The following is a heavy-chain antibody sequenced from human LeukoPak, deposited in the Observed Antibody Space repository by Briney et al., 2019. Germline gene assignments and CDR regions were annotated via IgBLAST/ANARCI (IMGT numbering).Heavy chain of an antibody. CDR2: ISSSGSTI. D-gene: IGHD4-23*01. J-gene: IGHJ4*02. CDR3: ARDSRLRWKGYYFDY. V-gene: IGHV3-48*03. Sequence: PGGSLRLSCAASGFTFSSYEMNWVRQAPGKGLEWVSYISSSGSTIYYADSVKRRFTISRDNAKNSLYLQMNSLRAEDTAVYYCARDSRLRWKGYYFDYWGQGTLVTVSS. CDR1: GFTFSSYE.